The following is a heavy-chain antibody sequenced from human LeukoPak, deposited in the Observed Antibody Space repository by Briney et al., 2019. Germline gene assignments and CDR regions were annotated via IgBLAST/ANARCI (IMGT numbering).Heavy chain of an antibody. D-gene: IGHD3-22*01. V-gene: IGHV3-30*04. CDR1: AFTFSTYS. J-gene: IGHJ4*02. CDR3: AGSAYYRDFDY. CDR2: ISYDGPNK. Sequence: GRSLRLSCAASAFTFSTYSMHWVRQAPGKGLEWVAAISYDGPNKNYADSVKGRFTISRDNSKNTLYLQMNSLRAEDTAVYYCAGSAYYRDFDYWGQGTLVTVSS.